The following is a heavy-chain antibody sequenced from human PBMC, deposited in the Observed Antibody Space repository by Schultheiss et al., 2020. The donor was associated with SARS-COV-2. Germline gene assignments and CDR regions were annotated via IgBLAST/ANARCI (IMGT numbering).Heavy chain of an antibody. CDR1: GFTFSSYD. D-gene: IGHD6-13*01. V-gene: IGHV3-13*01. Sequence: GGSLRLSCAASGFTFSSYDMHWVRQATGKGLEWVSAIGTAGDTYYPGSVKGRFTISRDNSKNTLYLQMNSLRAEDTAVYYCARVGERSSSSYYYYGMDVWGQGTTVTVSS. CDR3: ARVGERSSSSYYYYGMDV. J-gene: IGHJ6*02. CDR2: IGTAGDT.